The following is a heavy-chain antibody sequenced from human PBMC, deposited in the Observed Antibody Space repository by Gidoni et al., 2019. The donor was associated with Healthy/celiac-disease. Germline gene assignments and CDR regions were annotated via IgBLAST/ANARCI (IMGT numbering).Heavy chain of an antibody. CDR1: GGTFSSYT. V-gene: IGHV1-69*02. D-gene: IGHD2-15*01. CDR3: ASSSCSGGSCYYSLAFDI. J-gene: IGHJ3*02. Sequence: QVQLVQSGAEVKKPGSSVKVSCKASGGTFSSYTISWVRQAPGQGLEWMGRIIPILGIANYAQKFQGRVTITADKSTSTAYMELSSLRSEDTAVYYCASSSCSGGSCYYSLAFDIWGQGTMVTVSS. CDR2: IIPILGIA.